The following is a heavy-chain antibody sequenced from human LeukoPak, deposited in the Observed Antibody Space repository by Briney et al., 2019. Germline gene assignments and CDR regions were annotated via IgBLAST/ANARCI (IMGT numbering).Heavy chain of an antibody. CDR1: GLTFDDYA. J-gene: IGHJ4*02. CDR2: ITWSGATI. Sequence: GGSLRLSCAASGLTFDDYALHWVRQAPGKGLEWVSTITWSGATIGYADSVKGRFTISRDNAKNSLYLQMNSLRAEDTAFYYCARSCTAGGRGADYWGQGTLVTVSS. V-gene: IGHV3-9*01. D-gene: IGHD3-16*01. CDR3: ARSCTAGGRGADY.